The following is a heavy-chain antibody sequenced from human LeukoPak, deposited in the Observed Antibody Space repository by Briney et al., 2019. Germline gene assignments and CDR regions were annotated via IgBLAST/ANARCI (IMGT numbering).Heavy chain of an antibody. J-gene: IGHJ3*02. V-gene: IGHV3-21*01. D-gene: IGHD6-13*01. CDR3: ARAPAAAAFDI. CDR2: ISSSSSYM. CDR1: GFTFSSYS. Sequence: PGGSLRLSCAASGFTFSSYSMNWVRQAPGKGLEWVSSISSSSSYMYYADSVKGRFTISRDNAKNSLYLQMNSLRAEDTAVYYCARAPAAAAFDIWGQGTMVTVSS.